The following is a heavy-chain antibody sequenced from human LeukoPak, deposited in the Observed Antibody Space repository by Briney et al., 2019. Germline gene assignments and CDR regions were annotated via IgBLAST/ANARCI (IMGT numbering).Heavy chain of an antibody. V-gene: IGHV3-30*02. CDR2: IRYDGSNK. J-gene: IGHJ4*02. CDR1: GFTFSSYG. D-gene: IGHD2-2*01. Sequence: PGGSLRLSCAASGFTFSSYGMHWVRQAPGKGLEWVAFIRYDGSNKYYADSVKGRFTISRDNSKNTLYLQMNSLRAEDTAVYYCAKDFRYCSTTSCYAPFDYWGQGTLVTVSS. CDR3: AKDFRYCSTTSCYAPFDY.